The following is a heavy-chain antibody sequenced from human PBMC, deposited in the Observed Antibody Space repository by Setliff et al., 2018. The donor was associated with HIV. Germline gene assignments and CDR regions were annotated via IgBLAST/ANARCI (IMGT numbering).Heavy chain of an antibody. CDR3: ARETNASGSLTAYWYFDL. V-gene: IGHV4-30-4*08. CDR1: GYSISSGDYY. J-gene: IGHJ2*01. Sequence: PSETLSLTCAVSGYSISSGDYYWTWIRQPPGKGLEWIGYIYNSGSTYYEPSLRGRVTISIDRSKNQFSLKLNSVTAADTAVYYCARETNASGSLTAYWYFDLWGRGTLVTVSS. CDR2: IYNSGST. D-gene: IGHD3-10*01.